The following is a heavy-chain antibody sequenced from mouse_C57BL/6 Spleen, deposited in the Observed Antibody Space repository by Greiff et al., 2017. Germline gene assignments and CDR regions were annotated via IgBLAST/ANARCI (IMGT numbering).Heavy chain of an antibody. CDR1: GFTFSSYG. CDR2: ISSGGSYT. J-gene: IGHJ1*03. CDR3: ARGGVTTRWYFDV. D-gene: IGHD2-2*01. Sequence: EVQRVESGGDLVKPGGSLKLSCAASGFTFSSYGMSWVRQTPDKRLEWVATISSGGSYTYYPDSVKGRFTISRDNAKNTLYLQMSSLRSEDTALYYCARGGVTTRWYFDVWGTGTTVTVSS. V-gene: IGHV5-6*01.